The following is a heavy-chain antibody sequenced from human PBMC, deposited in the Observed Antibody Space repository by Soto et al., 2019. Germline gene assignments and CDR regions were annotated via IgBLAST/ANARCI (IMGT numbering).Heavy chain of an antibody. CDR3: ARGHYYYGMDV. CDR2: IYYSGTT. CDR1: NGSVSSGTYS. V-gene: IGHV4-30-2*01. Sequence: SETLSLTCTVSNGSVSSGTYSWSWVRQPPGKGLEWIGYIYYSGTTYYTLSLKSRLTMSMDRANDHFSLNLTSVTAADTAVYFCARGHYYYGMDVWGQGITVTVSS. J-gene: IGHJ6*02.